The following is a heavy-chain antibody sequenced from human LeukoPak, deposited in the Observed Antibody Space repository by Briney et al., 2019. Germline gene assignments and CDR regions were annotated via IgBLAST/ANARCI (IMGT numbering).Heavy chain of an antibody. CDR3: ARDRTGDAVAFDI. J-gene: IGHJ3*02. Sequence: TGGSLRLSCAASGFAFDDYGMSWVRQAPGKGLEWVSGINWNGGSTGYADSVKGRFTISRDNAKNSLYLQMNSLSAEDTALYYCARDRTGDAVAFDIWGQGTMVTVSS. V-gene: IGHV3-20*04. CDR1: GFAFDDYG. CDR2: INWNGGST. D-gene: IGHD3-10*01.